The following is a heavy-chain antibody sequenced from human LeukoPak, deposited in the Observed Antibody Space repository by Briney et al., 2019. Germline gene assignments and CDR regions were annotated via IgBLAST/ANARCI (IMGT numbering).Heavy chain of an antibody. CDR1: GFTFSSYE. CDR2: IKSKTDGGTT. CDR3: SRGGTDDPFNS. J-gene: IGHJ4*02. D-gene: IGHD1-1*01. Sequence: GGSLRLSCAASGFTFSSYEMNWVRQAPGKGLEWVGRIKSKTDGGTTDYSAPVKGRFTISRDDSKNTLYLQMNSLRAEDTAVYYCSRGGTDDPFNSWGQGTLVTVSS. V-gene: IGHV3-15*01.